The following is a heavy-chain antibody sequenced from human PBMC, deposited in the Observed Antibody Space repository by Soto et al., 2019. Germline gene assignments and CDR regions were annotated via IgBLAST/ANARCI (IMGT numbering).Heavy chain of an antibody. V-gene: IGHV1-2*02. CDR3: ARVLTRGAYSSGWNYFDY. D-gene: IGHD6-19*01. CDR2: INPNSGGT. J-gene: IGHJ4*02. CDR1: GYTFTGYY. Sequence: QVQLVQSGAEVKKPGASVKVSCKASGYTFTGYYMHWVRQAPGQGLEWMGWINPNSGGTNYAQKFQGRVTMTRDTSISTAYMELSRLRSDDTAVYYCARVLTRGAYSSGWNYFDYWGQGTLVTVSS.